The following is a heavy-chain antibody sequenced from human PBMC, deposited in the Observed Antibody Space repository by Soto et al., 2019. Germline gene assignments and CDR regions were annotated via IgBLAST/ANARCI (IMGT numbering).Heavy chain of an antibody. CDR2: IYSSGST. J-gene: IGHJ5*02. CDR1: GGAISTYY. CDR3: ARGQRFSDWFDP. V-gene: IGHV4-4*07. Sequence: QVHLQESGPGLVKPSETLSLTCTVSGGAISTYYWTWIRQPAGKGLEWIGRIYSSGSTKYNPSLQSRVTMXLXTXNNQFSLRLTSVTAADTAVYYCARGQRFSDWFDPWGQGTLVTVSS. D-gene: IGHD3-3*01.